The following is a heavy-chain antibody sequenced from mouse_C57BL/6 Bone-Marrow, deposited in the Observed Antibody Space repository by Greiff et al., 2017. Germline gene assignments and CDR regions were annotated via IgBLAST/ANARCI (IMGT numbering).Heavy chain of an antibody. V-gene: IGHV1-55*01. D-gene: IGHD4-1*01. CDR2: IYPGSGST. J-gene: IGHJ4*01. CDR1: GYSFTSYW. CDR3: ARVTGYYAMDY. Sequence: QVQLQQPGAELVKPGASVKMSCKASGYSFTSYWITWVKQRPGQGLEWIGDIYPGSGSTNYNEKFKSKATLTVDTSSSTAYMQLSSLTSEDSAVYYCARVTGYYAMDYWGQGTSVTVSS.